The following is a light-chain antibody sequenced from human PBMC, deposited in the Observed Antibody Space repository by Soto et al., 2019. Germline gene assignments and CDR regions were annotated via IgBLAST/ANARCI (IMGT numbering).Light chain of an antibody. Sequence: QSALTQPRSVSGSPGQSVTISCTGSSSDVGSYNYVSWYQQHPGKAPKVMIYDVSKRPSGVPDRFSGSKSGNTASLAISGLQAEDEADYYCCSYAGSYTFYVFGSGPRSPS. V-gene: IGLV2-11*01. CDR1: SSDVGSYNY. CDR3: CSYAGSYTFYV. J-gene: IGLJ1*01. CDR2: DVS.